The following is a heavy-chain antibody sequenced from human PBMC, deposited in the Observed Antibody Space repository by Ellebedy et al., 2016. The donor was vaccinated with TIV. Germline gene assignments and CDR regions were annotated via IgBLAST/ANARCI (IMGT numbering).Heavy chain of an antibody. CDR2: ISSSSSYT. CDR3: AKGLVVAATDGMDV. J-gene: IGHJ6*02. Sequence: GGSLRLSXAASGFTFSDYYMSWIRQAPGKGLEWGSYISSSSSYTNYADSVKGRFTISRDNAKNSLYLQMNSLRAEDTAVYYCAKGLVVAATDGMDVWGQGTTVTVSS. V-gene: IGHV3-11*06. D-gene: IGHD2-15*01. CDR1: GFTFSDYY.